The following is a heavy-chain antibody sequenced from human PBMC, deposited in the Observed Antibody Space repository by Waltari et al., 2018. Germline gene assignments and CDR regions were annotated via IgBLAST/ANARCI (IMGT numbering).Heavy chain of an antibody. J-gene: IGHJ6*02. CDR2: INHSGST. Sequence: QVQLQQWGAGLLKPSETLPLTCAVYGGSFSGYYWSWIRQPPGKGLEWIGEINHSGSTNYNPSLKSRVTISVDTSKNQFSLKLSSVTAADTAVYYCARGGRYSSSWYYYYGMDVWAKGPRSPSP. CDR1: GGSFSGYY. D-gene: IGHD6-13*01. CDR3: ARGGRYSSSWYYYYGMDV. V-gene: IGHV4-34*01.